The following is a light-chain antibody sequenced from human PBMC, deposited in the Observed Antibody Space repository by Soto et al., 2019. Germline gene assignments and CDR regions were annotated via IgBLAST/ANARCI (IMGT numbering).Light chain of an antibody. J-gene: IGKJ1*01. CDR2: DAS. Sequence: DIQMTQFPSTLSASVGDRVTISCRASQSISSWLAWYQQKPGKAPNLLIYDASSLQSGVPSRFSGIGSGTEFTLTTSSQQPDDFATYYCQQYSSHWTFGQGTNVDIK. V-gene: IGKV1-5*01. CDR1: QSISSW. CDR3: QQYSSHWT.